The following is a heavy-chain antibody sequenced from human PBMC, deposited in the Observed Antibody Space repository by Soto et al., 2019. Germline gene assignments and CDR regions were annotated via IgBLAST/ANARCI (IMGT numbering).Heavy chain of an antibody. CDR2: IYHSGST. V-gene: IGHV4-4*02. Sequence: SETLSLTCAVSGGSISSSNWWSWVRQPPGKGLEWIGEIYHSGSTNYNPSLKSRVTISVDKSKNQFSLKLSSVTAADTAVYYCAREGIIDDILTGYYNGLDYWGQGILVTVSS. CDR3: AREGIIDDILTGYYNGLDY. D-gene: IGHD3-9*01. J-gene: IGHJ4*02. CDR1: GGSISSSNW.